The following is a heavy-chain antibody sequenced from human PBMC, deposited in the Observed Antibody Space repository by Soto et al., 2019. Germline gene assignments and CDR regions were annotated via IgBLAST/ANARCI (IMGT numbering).Heavy chain of an antibody. CDR3: ARHSKYVYYYGSGSPVLHWFDP. CDR2: IYYSGST. Sequence: SETLSLTCTVSGGSISSSSYYWGWIRQPPGKGLEWIGSIYYSGSTYYNPSLKSRVTISVDTSKNQFSLKLSSVTAADTAVYYCARHSKYVYYYGSGSPVLHWFDPWGQGTLVTVSS. D-gene: IGHD3-10*01. CDR1: GGSISSSSYY. V-gene: IGHV4-39*01. J-gene: IGHJ5*02.